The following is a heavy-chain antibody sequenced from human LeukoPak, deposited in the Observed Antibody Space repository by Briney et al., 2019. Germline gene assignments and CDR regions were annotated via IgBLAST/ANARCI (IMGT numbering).Heavy chain of an antibody. V-gene: IGHV3-21*01. Sequence: GGSLRLPCAASGFTFSSYSMNWVRQAPGKGLEWVSSISSSSSYIYYADSVKGRFTISRDNAKNSLYLQMNSLRAEDTAVYYCARETTIFGVVIDYWGQGTLVTVSS. CDR3: ARETTIFGVVIDY. CDR1: GFTFSSYS. J-gene: IGHJ4*02. CDR2: ISSSSSYI. D-gene: IGHD3-3*01.